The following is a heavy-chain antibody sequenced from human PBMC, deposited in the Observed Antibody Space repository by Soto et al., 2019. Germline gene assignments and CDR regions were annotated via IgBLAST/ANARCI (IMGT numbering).Heavy chain of an antibody. CDR2: SRSKANNYAT. CDR1: GFTFSGTS. J-gene: IGHJ4*02. V-gene: IGHV3-73*02. CDR3: ASLIYDSSNFYANDY. D-gene: IGHD3-22*01. Sequence: EVQLVESGGGLVQPGGSLRLSCAASGFTFSGTSMHWVRQASGKGLEWVARSRSKANNYATTYAASVKGRFTISRDESKNTIYLQMNSLKTEDTAIYYCASLIYDSSNFYANDYWGQGTLVTVSS.